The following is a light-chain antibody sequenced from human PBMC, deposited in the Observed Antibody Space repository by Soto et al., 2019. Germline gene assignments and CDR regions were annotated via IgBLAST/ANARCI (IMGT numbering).Light chain of an antibody. Sequence: AIQLTQSPSSLSASVGDRVTITCRASQGISSALAWYQQKPGKAPKLLIYDASSLESGVPSRLSGSGSRTDFTLTFSSLQPEDFATYYCQQFNSYPLTFGGGTKVEIK. V-gene: IGKV1-13*02. CDR2: DAS. CDR1: QGISSA. J-gene: IGKJ4*01. CDR3: QQFNSYPLT.